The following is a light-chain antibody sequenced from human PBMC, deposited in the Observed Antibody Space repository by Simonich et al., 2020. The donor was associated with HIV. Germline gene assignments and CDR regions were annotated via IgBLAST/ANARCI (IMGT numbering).Light chain of an antibody. J-gene: IGKJ5*01. CDR2: LGS. V-gene: IGKV2-28*01. Sequence: DIVMTQSPLSLPVTPGEPASISCRSSQSLLHSNVYNYLDCYLQKPGQSPQLLIDLGSNRASGVPDRFSGSGSGTDFTMKISRVEAEDVGVYYCMQALQTPITFGQGTRLEIK. CDR3: MQALQTPIT. CDR1: QSLLHSNVYNY.